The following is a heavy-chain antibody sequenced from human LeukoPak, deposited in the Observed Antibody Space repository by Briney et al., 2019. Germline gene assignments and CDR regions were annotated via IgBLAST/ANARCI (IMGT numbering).Heavy chain of an antibody. CDR2: ISSGGGTI. CDR1: GFTFSDSY. CDR3: ARSLYKSDY. Sequence: GGSLRLSCAASGFTFSDSYMSWIRQAPGKGLEWDSYISSGGGTIYYADSVKGRFTISRDSAKNSLYLQMNSLRAEDTAVYYCARSLYKSDYWGQGTLVTVSS. V-gene: IGHV3-11*01. J-gene: IGHJ4*02. D-gene: IGHD5-24*01.